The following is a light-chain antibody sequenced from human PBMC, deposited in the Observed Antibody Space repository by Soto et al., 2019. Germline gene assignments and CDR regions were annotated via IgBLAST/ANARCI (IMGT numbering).Light chain of an antibody. CDR2: DVS. CDR1: SSDVGGYNY. V-gene: IGLV2-14*01. Sequence: QSALTQPASVSGSPGQSITISCTGTSSDVGGYNYVSWYQQHPGKAPKLMIYDVSNRPSGVSNRFSGSKSGNTASLTISGLQAEDEADYYCSSYTSSSTLVVFGGGTKLTVX. CDR3: SSYTSSSTLVV. J-gene: IGLJ2*01.